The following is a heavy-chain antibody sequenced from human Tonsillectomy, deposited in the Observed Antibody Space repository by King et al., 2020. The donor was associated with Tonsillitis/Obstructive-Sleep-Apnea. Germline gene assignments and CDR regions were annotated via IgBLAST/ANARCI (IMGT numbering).Heavy chain of an antibody. CDR2: IYYSGST. Sequence: LPLQESGPGLVKPSETLSLTCTVSGGSISSSSYYWGWIRQPPGKGLEWIGSIYYSGSTYYNPSLKSRVTISVDTSKNQFSLKLSSVTAADTAVYYCARHRRGYDFWSGYYSDAFDIWGQGTMVTVSS. CDR1: GGSISSSSYY. CDR3: ARHRRGYDFWSGYYSDAFDI. V-gene: IGHV4-39*01. D-gene: IGHD3-3*01. J-gene: IGHJ3*02.